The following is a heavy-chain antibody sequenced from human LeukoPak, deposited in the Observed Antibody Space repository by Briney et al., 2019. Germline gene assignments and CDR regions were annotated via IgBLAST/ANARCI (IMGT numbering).Heavy chain of an antibody. Sequence: PSETLSLTCTVSGGSISSGDYYWSWIRQPPGKGLEWIGYIYYSGSTYYNPSLKSRVTISVDTSKNQFSLKLSSVTAADTVVYYCARYDYSNYRRWFDPWGQGTLVTVSS. CDR3: ARYDYSNYRRWFDP. CDR2: IYYSGST. V-gene: IGHV4-30-4*08. D-gene: IGHD4-11*01. CDR1: GGSISSGDYY. J-gene: IGHJ5*02.